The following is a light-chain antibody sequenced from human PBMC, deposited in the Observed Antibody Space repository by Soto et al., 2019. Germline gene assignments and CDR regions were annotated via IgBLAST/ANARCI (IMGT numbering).Light chain of an antibody. CDR3: QQYYSTPWT. CDR1: QSVLYSSNNKKY. V-gene: IGKV4-1*01. Sequence: DIVMTQSPDSLAVSLGERATINCKSSQSVLYSSNNKKYLAWYQQKPGQPPKLLIYWASTRESGVPDRFSGSGSGTDFTLTISSLLAEDVAVYYCQQYYSTPWTFGQGTKVEIK. CDR2: WAS. J-gene: IGKJ1*01.